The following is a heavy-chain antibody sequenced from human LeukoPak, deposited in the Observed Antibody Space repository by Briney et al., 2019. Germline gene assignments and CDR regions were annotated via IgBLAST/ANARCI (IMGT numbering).Heavy chain of an antibody. CDR1: GGTFSSYA. CDR2: IIPIFGTA. J-gene: IGHJ4*02. CDR3: ARPTSSGYYPFDY. V-gene: IGHV1-69*06. Sequence: EASVKVSCKASGGTFSSYAISWVRQAPGQGLGWMGGIIPIFGTANYAQKFQGRVTITADKSTSTAYMELSSLRSEDTAVYYCARPTSSGYYPFDYWGQGTLVTVSS. D-gene: IGHD3-22*01.